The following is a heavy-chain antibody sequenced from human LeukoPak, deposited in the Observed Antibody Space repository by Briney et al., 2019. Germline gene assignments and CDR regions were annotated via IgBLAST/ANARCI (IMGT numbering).Heavy chain of an antibody. CDR2: IDPSGGST. V-gene: IGHV1-46*01. D-gene: IGHD1-14*01. CDR1: GYTFSTYY. Sequence: ASVTVSFKASGYTFSTYYMHWVRQAPGQGLEWMGVIDPSGGSTNYARKFQGRVTMTSDTSTSTVYMELSSLRSEDTAVYYCARDHSEPGVFFDYWGQGTLVTVSS. CDR3: ARDHSEPGVFFDY. J-gene: IGHJ4*02.